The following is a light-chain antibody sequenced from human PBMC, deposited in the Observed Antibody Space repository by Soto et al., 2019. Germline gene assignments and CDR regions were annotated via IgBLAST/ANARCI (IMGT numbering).Light chain of an antibody. V-gene: IGKV1-5*01. CDR2: RAS. CDR1: QSISNW. CDR3: QQCDSFSWT. Sequence: DIQMTQSPSTLSASVGDRVTITCRASQSISNWLAWYQQKPGKAPKLLIYRASSLETGVPSRFSGSGSGTEFTRTTTGLQPDDFATYDCQQCDSFSWTFGQGTKLEIK. J-gene: IGKJ1*01.